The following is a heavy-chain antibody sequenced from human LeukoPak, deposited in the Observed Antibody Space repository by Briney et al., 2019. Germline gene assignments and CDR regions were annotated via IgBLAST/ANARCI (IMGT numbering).Heavy chain of an antibody. J-gene: IGHJ4*02. Sequence: ASVKVSCKASGGTFSSYAISWVRQAPGQGLEWMGIINPSGGSTSYAQKFQGRVTMTRDTSTSTVYMELSSLRSEDTAVYYCARVRGGNDQPDDYWGQGTLVTVSS. CDR2: INPSGGST. D-gene: IGHD1-1*01. V-gene: IGHV1-46*01. CDR1: GGTFSSYA. CDR3: ARVRGGNDQPDDY.